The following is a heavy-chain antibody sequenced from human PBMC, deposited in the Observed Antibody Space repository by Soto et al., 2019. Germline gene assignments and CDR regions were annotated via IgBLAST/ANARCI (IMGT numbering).Heavy chain of an antibody. J-gene: IGHJ4*02. CDR3: ARVSVWTRAYYFDY. D-gene: IGHD3-16*02. V-gene: IGHV3-7*01. Sequence: GGSLRLSCAASGFTFSSYWMSWVRQAPGKGLEWVANIKQDGSEKYYVDSVKGRFTISRDNAKNSLYLQMNSLRAGDTAVYYCARVSVWTRAYYFDYWGQGTLVTVST. CDR2: IKQDGSEK. CDR1: GFTFSSYW.